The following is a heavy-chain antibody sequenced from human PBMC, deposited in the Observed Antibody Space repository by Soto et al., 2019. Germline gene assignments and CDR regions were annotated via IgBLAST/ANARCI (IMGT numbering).Heavy chain of an antibody. V-gene: IGHV3-23*01. CDR3: AKVRYSSGWQIYYYYYGMDV. J-gene: IGHJ6*02. CDR2: ISGSGGST. Sequence: EVQLLESGGGLVQPGGSLRLSCAASGFTFSSYAMSWVRQAPGKGLEWVSAISGSGGSTYYADSVKGRFTISRDNSKNPLYLQMSSLRAEDTSVYYCAKVRYSSGWQIYYYYYGMDVWGQGTTVTVSS. CDR1: GFTFSSYA. D-gene: IGHD6-19*01.